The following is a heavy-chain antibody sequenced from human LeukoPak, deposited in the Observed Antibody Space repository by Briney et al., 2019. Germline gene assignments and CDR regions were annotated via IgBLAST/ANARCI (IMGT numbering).Heavy chain of an antibody. CDR1: GFTFSSYG. Sequence: PGGSLRLSYAASGFTFSSYGMHWVRQAPGKGLEWVAFIRYDGSNKYYADSVKGRFTISRDNSKNTLYLQMNSLRAEDTAVYYCAKDLADLAAAGTLDFDYWGQGTLVTVSS. D-gene: IGHD6-13*01. CDR2: IRYDGSNK. J-gene: IGHJ4*02. V-gene: IGHV3-30*02. CDR3: AKDLADLAAAGTLDFDY.